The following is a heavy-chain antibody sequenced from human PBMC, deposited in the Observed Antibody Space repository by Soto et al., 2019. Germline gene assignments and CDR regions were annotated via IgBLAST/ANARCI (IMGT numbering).Heavy chain of an antibody. V-gene: IGHV3-23*01. Sequence: EVQLLESGGGLVQPGGSLRLSCVASGITFSNYVMTWVRQAPGKGLEWVSSISGSGGSTFYADSVKGRFTISRDNPKKTMYVGMNRLRPEGTAVYYCAKDPRSSSAWYFDHWGRGSLVTVSA. CDR2: ISGSGGST. D-gene: IGHD6-6*01. CDR1: GITFSNYV. CDR3: AKDPRSSSAWYFDH. J-gene: IGHJ2*01.